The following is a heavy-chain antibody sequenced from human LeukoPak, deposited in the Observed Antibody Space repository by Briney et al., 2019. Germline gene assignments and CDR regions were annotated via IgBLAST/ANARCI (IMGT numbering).Heavy chain of an antibody. CDR1: GFTFSSYS. CDR3: ASLMTTVTIRDY. D-gene: IGHD4-11*01. CDR2: ISSSSSYI. V-gene: IGHV3-21*01. Sequence: GGSLRLSCAASGFTFSSYSMNWVRQAPGKGLEWVSSISSSSSYIYYADSVKGRFTISRDNSKNTLYLQMNSLRADDTAVYYCASLMTTVTIRDYWGQGTPVTVSS. J-gene: IGHJ4*02.